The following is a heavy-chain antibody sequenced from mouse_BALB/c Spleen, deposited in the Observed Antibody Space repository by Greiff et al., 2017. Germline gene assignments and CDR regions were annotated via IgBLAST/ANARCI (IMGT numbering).Heavy chain of an antibody. J-gene: IGHJ4*01. CDR2: ISCYNGAT. V-gene: IGHV1S34*01. CDR3: ARLYGNLYAMDY. Sequence: LVKTGASVKISCKASGYSFTGYYMHWVKQSHGKSLEWIGYISCYNGATSYNQKFKGKATFTVDTSSSTAYMQFNSLTSEDSAVYYCARLYGNLYAMDYWGQGTSVTVSS. CDR1: GYSFTGYY. D-gene: IGHD2-10*02.